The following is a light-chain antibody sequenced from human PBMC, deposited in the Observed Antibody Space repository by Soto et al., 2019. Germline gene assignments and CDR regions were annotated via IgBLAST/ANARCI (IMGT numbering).Light chain of an antibody. CDR2: DAF. CDR1: QSVNSS. CDR3: QQRGNWPLT. V-gene: IGKV3-11*01. Sequence: EIVLTQSPATLSLSPGERATLSCKATQSVNSSLALYQQKPGQAPRLLIYDAFNRATGIPDRFSGSGSGTDFTLTISSLDTEDFAVYYCQQRGNWPLTFGGGTKVEIK. J-gene: IGKJ4*01.